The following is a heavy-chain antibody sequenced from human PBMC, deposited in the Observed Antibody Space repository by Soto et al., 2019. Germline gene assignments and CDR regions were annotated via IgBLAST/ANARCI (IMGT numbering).Heavy chain of an antibody. CDR3: ARRYGGNIDY. D-gene: IGHD1-26*01. V-gene: IGHV4-39*01. CDR2: IYYSGST. J-gene: IGHJ4*02. CDR1: GGSITSSSYY. Sequence: LSLTCTVSGGSITSSSYYWGWIRQPPGKGLEWIGSIYYSGSTYYNPSLKSRVTISVDTSKNQFSLKLSSVTAADTAVYYCARRYGGNIDYWGQGTLVTVSS.